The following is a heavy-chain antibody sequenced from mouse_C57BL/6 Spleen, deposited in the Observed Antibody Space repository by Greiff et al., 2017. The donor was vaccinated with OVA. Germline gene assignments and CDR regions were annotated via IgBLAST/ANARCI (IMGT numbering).Heavy chain of an antibody. D-gene: IGHD3-1*01. Sequence: EVQLQQSGAELVKPGASVKLSCTASGFNINGYYIPWVKQRTEQGLEWIGDIYPGGGRTKYAAKFQSKATLTVDTSSNTAYLQLSSLTSEDTAVYYCARPPPGTECYIDVWGKGTTLTVSS. CDR2: IYPGGGRT. J-gene: IGHJ2*01. V-gene: IGHV14-2*01. CDR1: GFNINGYY. CDR3: ARPPPGTECYIDV.